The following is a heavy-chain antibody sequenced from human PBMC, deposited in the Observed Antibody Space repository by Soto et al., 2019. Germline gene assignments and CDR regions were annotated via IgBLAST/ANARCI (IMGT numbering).Heavy chain of an antibody. CDR1: GFTFSSYA. Sequence: QVQLVESGGGVVQPGRSLRLSCAASGFTFSSYAMHWVRQAPGKGLEWVAVISYDGSNKYYADSVKGRFTISRDNSKNTLYLQMNSLRAEDTAVYYCARVAGTGTTYYYGMDVWGQGTTVTVSS. J-gene: IGHJ6*02. V-gene: IGHV3-30-3*01. CDR3: ARVAGTGTTYYYGMDV. CDR2: ISYDGSNK. D-gene: IGHD1-7*01.